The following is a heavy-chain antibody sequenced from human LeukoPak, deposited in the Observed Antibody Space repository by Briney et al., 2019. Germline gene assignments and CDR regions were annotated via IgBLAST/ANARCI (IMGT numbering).Heavy chain of an antibody. CDR1: GFTFSSYA. Sequence: PGGSLRLSCAASGFTFSSYAMSWVRQAPGKGLEWVSAISGSGGSTYYADSVKGRFTISRDNSKNTLYLQMNSLRAEDTAVYYCAKRGFLEWFQHASYYFDYWGQGTLVTVSS. J-gene: IGHJ4*02. CDR3: AKRGFLEWFQHASYYFDY. CDR2: ISGSGGST. D-gene: IGHD3-3*01. V-gene: IGHV3-23*01.